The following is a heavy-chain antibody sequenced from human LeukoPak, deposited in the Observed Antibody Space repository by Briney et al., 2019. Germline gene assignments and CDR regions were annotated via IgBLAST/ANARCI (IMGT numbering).Heavy chain of an antibody. J-gene: IGHJ5*02. CDR1: GGSISSYY. Sequence: SETLSLTCTVSGGSISSYYWSWIRQPPGKGLEWIGYIYYSGSTNYNPSLKSRVTISVHTSRNQFSLKLSSVTAADTAVYYCARLTGYSSESWFDPWGQGTLVTVSS. CDR2: IYYSGST. D-gene: IGHD3-9*01. CDR3: ARLTGYSSESWFDP. V-gene: IGHV4-59*01.